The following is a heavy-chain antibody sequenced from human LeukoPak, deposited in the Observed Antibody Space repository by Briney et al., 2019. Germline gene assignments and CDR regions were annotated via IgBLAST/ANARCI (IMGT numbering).Heavy chain of an antibody. J-gene: IGHJ6*02. CDR3: ARDGSADFWSGYYGRYYYYYGMDV. D-gene: IGHD3-3*01. CDR2: ISGSGGST. V-gene: IGHV3-23*01. Sequence: GGSLRLSCAASGFTFSSYAMSWVRQAPGKGLEWVSAISGSGGSTYYADSVKGRFTISRDNSKNTLYLQMNSLRAEDTAVYYCARDGSADFWSGYYGRYYYYYGMDVWGQGTTATVSS. CDR1: GFTFSSYA.